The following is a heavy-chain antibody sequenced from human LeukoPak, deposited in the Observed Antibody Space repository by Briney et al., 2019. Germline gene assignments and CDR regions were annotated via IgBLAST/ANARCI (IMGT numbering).Heavy chain of an antibody. CDR2: IGDSGVPT. Sequence: GGSLRLSCAASQFTFTSYAMSWVRQAPGRGLEWVSSIGDSGVPTYYADSVEGRFTISRDNSQNTLYLQMSSLRDGDTAVYYCARDQVPFDYWGHGTLVTVSS. CDR1: QFTFTSYA. V-gene: IGHV3-23*01. J-gene: IGHJ4*01. CDR3: ARDQVPFDY.